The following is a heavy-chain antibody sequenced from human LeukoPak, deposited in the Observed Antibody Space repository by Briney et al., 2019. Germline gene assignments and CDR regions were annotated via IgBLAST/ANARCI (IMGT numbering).Heavy chain of an antibody. CDR2: IYYSGTT. Sequence: SETXSLTCTVSGGSISSNNYYWGWIRQPPGKGLEWIGSIYYSGTTFYSPSLKSRVTISVDTSKNQFSLRLSSVTAADTAVYYCARIPNYDFWSGDYYMDVWGKGTTVTVSS. V-gene: IGHV4-39*07. CDR1: GGSISSNNYY. CDR3: ARIPNYDFWSGDYYMDV. J-gene: IGHJ6*03. D-gene: IGHD3-3*01.